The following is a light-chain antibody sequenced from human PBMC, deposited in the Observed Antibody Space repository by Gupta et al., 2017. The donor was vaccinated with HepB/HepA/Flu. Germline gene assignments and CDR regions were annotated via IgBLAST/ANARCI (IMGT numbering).Light chain of an antibody. CDR3: QQRSNWPLT. CDR1: QSISSY. V-gene: IGKV3-11*01. J-gene: IGKJ4*01. CDR2: DAS. Sequence: EIVLTQSPVTLSLSPGERATLSCRASQSISSYLAWYQQRPGQAPRLLIYDASNRATGIPARCSGSGSGKDFTLTISSLEPEDVAVYYCQQRSNWPLTFGGGTKVEIK.